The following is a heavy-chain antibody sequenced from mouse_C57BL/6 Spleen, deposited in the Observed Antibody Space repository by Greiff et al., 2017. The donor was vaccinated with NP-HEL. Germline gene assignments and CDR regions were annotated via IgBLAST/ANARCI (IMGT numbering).Heavy chain of an antibody. J-gene: IGHJ1*03. CDR1: GYAFSSSW. Sequence: QVQLQQSGPELVKPGASVKISCKASGYAFSSSWMNWVKQRPGKGLEWIGRIYPGDGDTNYNGKFKGKATLTAAKSSSTAYMQLSSLTSEDSAVYCCAREGLGRGYFDVWGTGTTVTVSS. D-gene: IGHD4-1*01. CDR3: AREGLGRGYFDV. CDR2: IYPGDGDT. V-gene: IGHV1-82*01.